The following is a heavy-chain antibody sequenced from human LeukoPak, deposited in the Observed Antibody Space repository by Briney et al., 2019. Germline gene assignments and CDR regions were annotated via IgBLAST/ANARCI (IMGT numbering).Heavy chain of an antibody. CDR3: ARDPSVGIAVAGNLFDY. CDR2: INPSGGST. J-gene: IGHJ4*02. CDR1: GYTFTGYY. V-gene: IGHV1-46*01. Sequence: ASVKVSCKASGYTFTGYYMHWVRQAPGQGLEWMGIINPSGGSTSYAQKFQGRVTMTRDMSTSTVYMELSSLRSEDTAVYYCARDPSVGIAVAGNLFDYWGQGTLVTVSS. D-gene: IGHD6-19*01.